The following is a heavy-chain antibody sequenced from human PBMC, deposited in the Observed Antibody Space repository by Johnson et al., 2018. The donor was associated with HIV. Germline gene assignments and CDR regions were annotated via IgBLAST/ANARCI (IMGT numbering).Heavy chain of an antibody. V-gene: IGHV3-20*04. J-gene: IGHJ3*02. CDR1: GFSFDDYG. CDR2: IYWNGGST. CDR3: ARDMRWSKAFDI. Sequence: MLLVESGGGVVRPGGSLRLSCAASGFSFDDYGLSWVRQAPGKGLEWVSGIYWNGGSTGYEDSVKGRFTISRDNAKNSLYLQMKSLRAEDTALYYCARDMRWSKAFDIWGQGTMFPVSS. D-gene: IGHD3-3*01.